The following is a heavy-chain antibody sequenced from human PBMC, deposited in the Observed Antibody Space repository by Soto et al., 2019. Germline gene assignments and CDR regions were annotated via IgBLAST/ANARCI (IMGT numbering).Heavy chain of an antibody. D-gene: IGHD2-2*03. CDR2: ISAYNGNT. Sequence: GASVKVSCKASGYTFTSYGISWVRQAPGQGLEWMGWISAYNGNTNYAQKLQGRVTMTTDTSTSTAYMELRSLRSDDTAVYYCASGYCSSTSCYHYYYYGMDVWGQGTTVTVSS. CDR1: GYTFTSYG. CDR3: ASGYCSSTSCYHYYYYGMDV. V-gene: IGHV1-18*01. J-gene: IGHJ6*02.